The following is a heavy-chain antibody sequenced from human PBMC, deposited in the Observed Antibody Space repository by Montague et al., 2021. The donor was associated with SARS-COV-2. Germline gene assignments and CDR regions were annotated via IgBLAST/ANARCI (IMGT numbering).Heavy chain of an antibody. J-gene: IGHJ4*02. CDR3: ARGGWGAPGTGRLFDY. D-gene: IGHD3-10*01. CDR2: TYYRSKWYN. V-gene: IGHV6-1*01. CDR1: GDSVSSNSAA. Sequence: CAISGDSVSSNSAAWNRIRQSPSRGPEWLGRTYYRSKWYNDYAVSVKSRITINPDTSKNQFSLQLNSVTPEDTAVYYCARGGWGAPGTGRLFDYWGQGTLVTVSS.